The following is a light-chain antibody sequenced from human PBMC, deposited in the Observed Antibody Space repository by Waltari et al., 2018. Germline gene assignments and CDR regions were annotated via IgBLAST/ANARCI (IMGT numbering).Light chain of an antibody. CDR2: GAS. J-gene: IGKJ2*01. CDR1: QSVSSNF. V-gene: IGKV3-20*01. Sequence: EIVLTQSPGTLSLSPGERATLSCRASQSVSSNFLAWYQQKPGQAPRLLIYGASSRATDVPDRFSGSGSGSDFTLTITRLVPEDFAIYYCHQYANSPVTFGQGTKLEI. CDR3: HQYANSPVT.